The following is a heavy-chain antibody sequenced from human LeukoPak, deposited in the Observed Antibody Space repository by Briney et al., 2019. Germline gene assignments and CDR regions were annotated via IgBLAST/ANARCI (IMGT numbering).Heavy chain of an antibody. CDR1: VDSISRLTYY. CDR3: ARDWNFYDVSHDKAEDF. Sequence: SETLSLXCTVTVDSISRLTYYLTWVRPPAGKGLEWIGRLFRSGITYYNPSLKSRLTISIDTSNNLFLMHLRSVTAADTAVYCCARDWNFYDVSHDKAEDFWGQGTLVTVSS. V-gene: IGHV4-61*02. J-gene: IGHJ4*02. D-gene: IGHD3-22*01. CDR2: LFRSGIT.